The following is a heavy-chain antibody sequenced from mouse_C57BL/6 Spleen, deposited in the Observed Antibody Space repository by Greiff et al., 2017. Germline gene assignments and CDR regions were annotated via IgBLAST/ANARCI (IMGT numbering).Heavy chain of an antibody. V-gene: IGHV7-3*01. J-gene: IGHJ2*01. D-gene: IGHD2-1*01. CDR2: IRNKANGYTT. CDR3: AIYSYGNYLYYFDY. CDR1: GFTFTDYY. Sequence: EVHLVESGGGLVQPGGSLSLSCAASGFTFTDYYMSWVRQPPGKALEWLGFIRNKANGYTTEYSASVKGRFTISRYNSQSILYLQMNALIAEDSATYYCAIYSYGNYLYYFDYWGQGTTLTVSS.